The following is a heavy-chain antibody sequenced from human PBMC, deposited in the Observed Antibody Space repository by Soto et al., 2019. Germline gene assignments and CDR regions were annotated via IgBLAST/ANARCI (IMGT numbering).Heavy chain of an antibody. CDR2: IRSKAYGGTT. CDR1: GFTFGDYA. CDR3: TRDRYNWNYRELGAFDI. D-gene: IGHD1-7*01. J-gene: IGHJ3*02. Sequence: GGSLRLSCTASGFTFGDYAMSWFRQAPGKGLEWVGFIRSKAYGGTTEYAASVKGRFTISRDDSKSIAYLQMNSLKTEDTAVYYCTRDRYNWNYRELGAFDIWGQGTMVTVSS. V-gene: IGHV3-49*03.